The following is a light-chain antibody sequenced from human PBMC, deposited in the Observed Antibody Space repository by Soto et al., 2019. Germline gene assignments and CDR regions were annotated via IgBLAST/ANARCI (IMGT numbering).Light chain of an antibody. Sequence: EIVLTQSPGTLSLSPGERATLSCRASQSVSNNYLAWYQQKPGQAPRLLIYGASNRATGIPARFSGSGSGTEFTFTISRLQSEDFAVYYCQQYNNWPPWTFGQGTKVDIK. CDR3: QQYNNWPPWT. CDR1: QSVSNN. V-gene: IGKV3D-15*01. J-gene: IGKJ1*01. CDR2: GAS.